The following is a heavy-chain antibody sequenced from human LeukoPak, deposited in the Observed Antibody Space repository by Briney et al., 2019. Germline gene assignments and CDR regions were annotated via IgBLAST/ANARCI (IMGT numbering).Heavy chain of an antibody. D-gene: IGHD5-12*01. Sequence: GGSLRLSCAASGFTFSSYWMSWVRQAPGKGLEWVANIKQDGSEKYYVDSVKGRFTISRDNAKNSLYLQMNSLRAEDTAVYYCARAGPGYSGYDAYYFDYCGQGTLVTVSS. J-gene: IGHJ4*02. CDR1: GFTFSSYW. CDR3: ARAGPGYSGYDAYYFDY. V-gene: IGHV3-7*01. CDR2: IKQDGSEK.